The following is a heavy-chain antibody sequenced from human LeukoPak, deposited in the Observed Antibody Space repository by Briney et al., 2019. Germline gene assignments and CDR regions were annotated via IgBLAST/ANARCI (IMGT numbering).Heavy chain of an antibody. V-gene: IGHV3-11*01. D-gene: IGHD2-2*01. CDR1: GFTFSNYY. J-gene: IGHJ3*02. Sequence: PGGSLRLSCAASGFTFSNYYMSWIRQAPGKGLEWVSYISSSGSTIYYADSVKGRFTISRDNAKNSLYLQMNSLRAEDTAVYYCARGGADIVVVPAAIGSPDDAFDIWGQGTMVTVSS. CDR2: ISSSGSTI. CDR3: ARGGADIVVVPAAIGSPDDAFDI.